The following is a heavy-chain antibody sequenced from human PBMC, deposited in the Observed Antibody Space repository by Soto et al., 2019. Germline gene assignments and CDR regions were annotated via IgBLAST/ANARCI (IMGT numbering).Heavy chain of an antibody. CDR3: ARQPLHRVGSSISTLDI. CDR1: GASSISSNSY. Sequence: ETLSLTCTVSGASSISSNSYWAWIRQSPGTGLEWIGSVSFGRDTYFNPSLKSRLTISADTSKNEISLNLNSVTAADTAVYYCARQPLHRVGSSISTLDIWGQGTVVS. V-gene: IGHV4-39*01. CDR2: VSFGRDT. D-gene: IGHD1-26*01. J-gene: IGHJ3*02.